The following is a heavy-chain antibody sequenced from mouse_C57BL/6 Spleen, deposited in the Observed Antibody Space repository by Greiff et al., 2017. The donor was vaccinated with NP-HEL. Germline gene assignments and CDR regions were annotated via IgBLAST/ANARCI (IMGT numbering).Heavy chain of an antibody. CDR1: GFTFSDYG. V-gene: IGHV5-17*01. CDR2: ISSGSSTI. CDR3: ARRDYGSLYFDY. J-gene: IGHJ2*01. D-gene: IGHD1-1*01. Sequence: EVHLVESGGGLVKPGGSLKLSCAASGFTFSDYGMHWVRQAPEKGLEWVAYISSGSSTIYYAVTVKGRFTISRDNAKNTLFLQMTSLRSEDTAMYYCARRDYGSLYFDYWGQGTTLTVSS.